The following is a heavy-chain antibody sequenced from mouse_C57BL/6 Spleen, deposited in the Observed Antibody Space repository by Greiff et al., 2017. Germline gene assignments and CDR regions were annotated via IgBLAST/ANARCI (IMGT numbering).Heavy chain of an antibody. J-gene: IGHJ3*01. D-gene: IGHD1-1*01. CDR2: IDPSDSYT. CDR1: GYTFTSYW. CDR3: ARSDGSSPAGFAY. V-gene: IGHV1-69*01. Sequence: VQLQQPGAELVMPGASVKLSCKASGYTFTSYWMHWVKQRPGQGLEWIGEIDPSDSYTTYNQKFKGKSTLTVDKSSSTAYMQLSSLTSEDSAVYYCARSDGSSPAGFAYWGQGTLVTVSA.